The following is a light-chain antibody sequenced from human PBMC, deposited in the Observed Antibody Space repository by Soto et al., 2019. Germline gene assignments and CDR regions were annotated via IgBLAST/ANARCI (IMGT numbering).Light chain of an antibody. J-gene: IGKJ2*01. V-gene: IGKV2-28*01. CDR1: QRLLHSNGNNF. CDR2: LGF. Sequence: EIVMTQSPPSLTVTPGEPASISCRSSQRLLHSNGNNFLDWYLQKPGQSPQLLIYLGFNRASGVPDRVSGSGAGTDSTLKISRVEAEDVGVYYCMQALQTPYTFGQGTKLEIK. CDR3: MQALQTPYT.